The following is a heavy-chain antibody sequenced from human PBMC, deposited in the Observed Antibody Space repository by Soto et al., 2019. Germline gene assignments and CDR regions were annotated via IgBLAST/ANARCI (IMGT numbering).Heavy chain of an antibody. CDR3: ARGLGDNSSSSPRGAVDP. CDR2: IIPIFGTA. Sequence: GASVKVSCKASGGTFSSYAISWVRQAPGQGLEWMGGIIPIFGTANYAQKFQGRVTITADESTSTAYMELSSLRSEDTAVYYCARGLGDNSSSSPRGAVDPWGQGTLVTVSS. J-gene: IGHJ5*02. V-gene: IGHV1-69*13. D-gene: IGHD6-6*01. CDR1: GGTFSSYA.